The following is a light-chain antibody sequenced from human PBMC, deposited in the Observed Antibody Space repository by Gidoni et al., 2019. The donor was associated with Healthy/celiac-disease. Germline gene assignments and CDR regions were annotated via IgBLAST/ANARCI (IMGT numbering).Light chain of an antibody. CDR1: QSVSSN. CDR3: QQYNNWPPDT. V-gene: IGKV3-15*01. CDR2: GAS. Sequence: EIVMTQSPATLSVSPGERATLSCRASQSVSSNLALYQQKPGQAPRLLIYGASTRATGIPARFSGSGSGTEFTLTISSLQSEDFAVYYCQQYNNWPPDTFGQGTKLEIK. J-gene: IGKJ2*01.